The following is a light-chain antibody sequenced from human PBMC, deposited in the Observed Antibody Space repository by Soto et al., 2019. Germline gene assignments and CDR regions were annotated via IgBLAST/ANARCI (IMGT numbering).Light chain of an antibody. CDR2: GAS. CDR1: QSVSSSY. J-gene: IGKJ4*01. Sequence: EIVLTQSPGTLSLSPGERATLSCRASQSVSSSYLAWYQQKPGQAPRLLIYGASSRATGIPDRFSGSGSGTDFTLTISRLEPEDFAVYYCQQHGSSPFGGGTKVEIK. CDR3: QQHGSSP. V-gene: IGKV3-20*01.